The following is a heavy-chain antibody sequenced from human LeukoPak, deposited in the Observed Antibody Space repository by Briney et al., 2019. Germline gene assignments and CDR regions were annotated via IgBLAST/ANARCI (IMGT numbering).Heavy chain of an antibody. D-gene: IGHD3-16*02. CDR3: TRDGWSRMPPRY. CDR1: GFTFGEYG. V-gene: IGHV3-49*04. Sequence: GGSLRLSCTASGFTFGEYGLSWVRQAPGKGLEWLGFIRNQAHGGTTEYATSVKGRFTFSRDDSKRIAYLQMDSLKTEDTAVYYCTRDGWSRMPPRYWGQETLVTVSS. CDR2: IRNQAHGGTT. J-gene: IGHJ4*02.